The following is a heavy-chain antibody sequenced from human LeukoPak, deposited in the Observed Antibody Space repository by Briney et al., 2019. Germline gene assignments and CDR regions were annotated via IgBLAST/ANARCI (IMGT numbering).Heavy chain of an antibody. D-gene: IGHD3-3*01. CDR1: GFTFSSYA. V-gene: IGHV3-30-3*01. CDR2: ISYDGSNK. Sequence: GGSLRLSCAASGFTFSSYAMHWVRQAPGKGLEWVAVISYDGSNKYYADSVKGRFTISRDNSKNTLYLQMNSLRAEDTAVYYCATDRGWRTSGYYLYYFEYWGQGTLVTYSS. J-gene: IGHJ4*02. CDR3: ATDRGWRTSGYYLYYFEY.